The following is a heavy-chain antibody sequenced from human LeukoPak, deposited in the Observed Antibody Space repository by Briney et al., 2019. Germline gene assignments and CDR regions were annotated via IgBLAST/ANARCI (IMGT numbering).Heavy chain of an antibody. Sequence: SETLSLTCTVSGGSISSYLWTWIRQPPGKGLEWIGYIYYSGSTNYNPSLKSRVTISVDTSKNQFSLKLSSVTAADTAVYYCAGIAAAGTVDWGQGTLVTVSS. CDR2: IYYSGST. J-gene: IGHJ4*02. CDR3: AGIAAAGTVD. CDR1: GGSISSYL. D-gene: IGHD6-13*01. V-gene: IGHV4-59*01.